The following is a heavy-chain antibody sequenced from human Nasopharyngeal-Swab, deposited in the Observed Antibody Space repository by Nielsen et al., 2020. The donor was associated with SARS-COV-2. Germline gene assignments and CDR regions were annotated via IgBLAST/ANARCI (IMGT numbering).Heavy chain of an antibody. CDR2: IFNSGDT. CDR1: GDSSSTYY. CDR3: ARARITMIVAIDAFDI. V-gene: IGHV4-59*08. Sequence: GSLRLSCVVSGDSSSTYYWSWIRQPPGKRLEWIGHIFNSGDTNYNPSLKSRVTISVDTSKNQFSLKLSSVTAADTAVYYCARARITMIVAIDAFDIWGQGTMVTVSS. J-gene: IGHJ3*02. D-gene: IGHD3-22*01.